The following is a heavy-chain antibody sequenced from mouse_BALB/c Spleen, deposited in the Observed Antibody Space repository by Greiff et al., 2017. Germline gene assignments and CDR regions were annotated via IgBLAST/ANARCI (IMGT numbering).Heavy chain of an antibody. J-gene: IGHJ4*01. CDR1: GFSLSRYS. V-gene: IGHV2-6-4*01. D-gene: IGHD4-1*01. CDR2: IWGGGST. CDR3: ARNSVLGRGAMDY. Sequence: VMLVESGPGLVAPSQSLSITCTVSGFSLSRYSVHWVRQPPGKGLEWLGMIWGGGSTDYNSALKSRLSISKDNSKSQVFLKMNSLQTDDTAMYYCARNSVLGRGAMDYWGQGTSVTVSS.